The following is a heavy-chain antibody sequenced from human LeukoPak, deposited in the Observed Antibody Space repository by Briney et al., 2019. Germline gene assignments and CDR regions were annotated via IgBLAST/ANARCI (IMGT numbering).Heavy chain of an antibody. CDR1: GVSINSYS. Sequence: SETLSLTCTVSGVSINSYSWNWIRQPPGKGLEWIGYIYYSGSTNYNPSLKSRVTISVDTSKNQFSLKLSSVTAADTAMYYCARKGYYYDSSGPGAFDIWGQGTMVTVSS. V-gene: IGHV4-59*01. J-gene: IGHJ3*02. D-gene: IGHD3-22*01. CDR3: ARKGYYYDSSGPGAFDI. CDR2: IYYSGST.